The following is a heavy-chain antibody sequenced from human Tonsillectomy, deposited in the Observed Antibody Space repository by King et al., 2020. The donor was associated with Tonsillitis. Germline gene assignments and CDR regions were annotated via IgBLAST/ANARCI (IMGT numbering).Heavy chain of an antibody. J-gene: IGHJ3*02. CDR3: ARVGDCTTGVCAFDI. CDR2: INPNSGGS. D-gene: IGHD2-8*01. V-gene: IGHV1-2*02. Sequence: QLVQSGAEVKKPGASVKVSCKASGYTFTDYYMHWVRQAPGQGLEWMGWINPNSGGSNYAQKFQGRVTMTRDTSISTAYMEPSRLRSDDTAVYYCARVGDCTTGVCAFDIWGQGTMVTVSS. CDR1: GYTFTDYY.